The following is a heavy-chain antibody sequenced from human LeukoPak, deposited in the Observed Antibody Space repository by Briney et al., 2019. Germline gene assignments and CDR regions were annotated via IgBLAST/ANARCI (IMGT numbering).Heavy chain of an antibody. CDR2: ISDSGGST. CDR1: GFSFSTYA. J-gene: IGHJ4*02. Sequence: GGSLRLSCAASGFSFSTYAMSWVRQAPGKGLEWVSGISDSGGSTYYADSVKGRFTISRDNSKNTLYLQMNSLRAEDTAVYYCAKDPDYSSGWYYFDYWGQGTLVTVSS. D-gene: IGHD6-19*01. V-gene: IGHV3-23*01. CDR3: AKDPDYSSGWYYFDY.